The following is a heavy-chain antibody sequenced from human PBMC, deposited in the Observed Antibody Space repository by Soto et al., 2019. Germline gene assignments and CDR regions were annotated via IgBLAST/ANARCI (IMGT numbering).Heavy chain of an antibody. Sequence: EVQLVESGGGLVQPGGSLRLSCAASGFTVSSNYMSWVRQAPGKGLGWVSVIYSGGSTYYADSVKGRFTISRDNSKNTLYLQMNSLRAEDTAVYYCARGYYYYYYMDVWGKGTTVTVSS. CDR1: GFTVSSNY. V-gene: IGHV3-66*01. CDR3: ARGYYYYYYMDV. CDR2: IYSGGST. J-gene: IGHJ6*03.